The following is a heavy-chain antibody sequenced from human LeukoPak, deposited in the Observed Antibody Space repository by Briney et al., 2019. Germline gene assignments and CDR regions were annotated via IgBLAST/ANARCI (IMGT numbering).Heavy chain of an antibody. CDR2: INPSGGST. Sequence: GASVKVSCKASGYTFTSYYMHWVRQAPGQGLEWMGIINPSGGSTSYAQKFQGRVTMTRDMSTSTVYMELSSLRSEDTAVYYCARDFLVGATTEMPRWFDPWGQGTLVTVSS. V-gene: IGHV1-46*01. D-gene: IGHD1-26*01. CDR3: ARDFLVGATTEMPRWFDP. CDR1: GYTFTSYY. J-gene: IGHJ5*02.